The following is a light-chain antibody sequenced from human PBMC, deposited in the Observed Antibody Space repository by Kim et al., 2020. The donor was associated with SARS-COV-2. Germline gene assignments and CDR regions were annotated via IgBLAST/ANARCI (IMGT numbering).Light chain of an antibody. CDR2: STT. Sequence: QAVVTQEPSLTVSPGGTVTLTCASSTGAVTSGHFPNWFQQKPGQAPRALIYSTTNKQSWTPARFSGSLLGGKAALTLSGVQPEDEADYYCLLHYGGARVFGGGTKLNVL. CDR3: LLHYGGARV. J-gene: IGLJ3*02. V-gene: IGLV7-43*01. CDR1: TGAVTSGHF.